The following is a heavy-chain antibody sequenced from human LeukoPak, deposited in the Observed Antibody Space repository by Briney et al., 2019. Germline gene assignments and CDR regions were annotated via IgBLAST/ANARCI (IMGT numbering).Heavy chain of an antibody. CDR3: ARVRGGGSYSDY. CDR2: VNPSGDNT. D-gene: IGHD1-26*01. CDR1: GYTFTSYY. Sequence: GASVKVSCKASGYTFTSYYLGWVRQAPGQGLEWMGIVNPSGDNTGYAQKFQGRVTMTRDTSTSTLYMELSSLGYEDTAVYYCARVRGGGSYSDYWGQGTPVTVS. V-gene: IGHV1-46*01. J-gene: IGHJ4*02.